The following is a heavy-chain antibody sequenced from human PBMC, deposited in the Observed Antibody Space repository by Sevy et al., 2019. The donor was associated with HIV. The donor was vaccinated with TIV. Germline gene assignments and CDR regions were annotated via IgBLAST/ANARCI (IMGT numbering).Heavy chain of an antibody. V-gene: IGHV1-18*01. D-gene: IGHD3-3*01. CDR1: GYTFTSYG. J-gene: IGHJ6*02. CDR3: ARTNYDFWSGRISYGMDV. CDR2: INTYNDNT. Sequence: ASVKVSCKASGYTFTSYGFSWVRQAPGQGFEWMGWINTYNDNTNYAQKLQGRVTMTTDTSTRTAYMELRSLRSYDTAIYYCARTNYDFWSGRISYGMDVWAKGPRSPSP.